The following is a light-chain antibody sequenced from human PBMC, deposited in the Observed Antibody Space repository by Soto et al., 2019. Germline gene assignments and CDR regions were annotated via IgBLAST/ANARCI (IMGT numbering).Light chain of an antibody. J-gene: IGLJ2*01. V-gene: IGLV1-40*01. CDR3: QSYDSSLSGSV. Sequence: QSVPTQPPSVSGAPGQRVTISCTGSRSNIGAGYDVHWYQQLPGTAPKLLIYGNSNRPSGVPDRFSGSKSGTSASLAITGLEAEDEADYYCQSYDSSLSGSVFGGGTKLTVL. CDR2: GNS. CDR1: RSNIGAGYD.